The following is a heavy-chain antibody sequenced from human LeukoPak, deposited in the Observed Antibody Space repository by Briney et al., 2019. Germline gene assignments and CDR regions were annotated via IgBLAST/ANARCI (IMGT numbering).Heavy chain of an antibody. CDR3: TRDRAYGALDY. Sequence: SGGSLRLSCAASGFTVSSNYMSWVRQAPGKGLEWVANINGDGSLNGHVASVKGRFTISRDNAKNSVYLQMISLRDDDTAVYYCTRDRAYGALDYWGQGTLVTVSS. CDR2: INGDGSLN. J-gene: IGHJ4*02. CDR1: GFTVSSNY. V-gene: IGHV3-7*01. D-gene: IGHD4/OR15-4a*01.